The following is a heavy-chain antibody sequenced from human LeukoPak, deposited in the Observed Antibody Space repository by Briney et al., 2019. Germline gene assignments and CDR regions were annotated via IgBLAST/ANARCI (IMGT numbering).Heavy chain of an antibody. CDR3: ARGPLYCSGGRCLAYYYYGLDV. CDR1: GGSINSYY. V-gene: IGHV4-4*07. J-gene: IGHJ6*02. D-gene: IGHD2-15*01. Sequence: SETLSLTCTVSGGSINSYYWTWIRQPAGKGLEWIGRINTSGSTNYNPSLKSRVTIAVDTSKNQLSLKLSSVTAADTAVYYCARGPLYCSGGRCLAYYYYGLDVWGQGTTVTVSS. CDR2: INTSGST.